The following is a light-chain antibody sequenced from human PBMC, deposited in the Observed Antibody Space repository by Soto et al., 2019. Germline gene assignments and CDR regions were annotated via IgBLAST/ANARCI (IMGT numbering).Light chain of an antibody. J-gene: IGKJ3*01. V-gene: IGKV1-27*01. Sequence: DIQMTQSPHSLSASVRDRVTSTCRARQVISTHLAWYQQKPGKVPKPLIYAVSTMQSGVPSRFSGSGSGSDFNLTITSLQPEYVATYYCQKYKSAPFTFGPGTRVDI. CDR1: QVISTH. CDR2: AVS. CDR3: QKYKSAPFT.